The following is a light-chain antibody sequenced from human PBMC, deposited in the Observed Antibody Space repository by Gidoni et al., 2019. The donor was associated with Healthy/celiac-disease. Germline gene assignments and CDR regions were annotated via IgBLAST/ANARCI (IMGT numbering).Light chain of an antibody. J-gene: IGKJ1*01. CDR2: AAS. CDR3: QQANSFPWT. V-gene: IGKV1-12*01. CDR1: QGISSW. Sequence: DIQMTQSPSSVSASVGDRVTITCRASQGISSWLAWYQQKPGKAPRLLVCAASSLQSGVPSRFSGSRSGTDFTLTISRLQPKDFTTYYCQQANSFPWTFGQGTKVEIK.